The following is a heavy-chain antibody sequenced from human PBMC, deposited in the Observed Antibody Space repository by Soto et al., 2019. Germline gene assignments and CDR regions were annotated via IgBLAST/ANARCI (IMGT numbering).Heavy chain of an antibody. V-gene: IGHV3-23*01. CDR2: ISGSGRST. D-gene: IGHD3-16*01. J-gene: IGHJ4*03. CDR1: GLTFSSFA. Sequence: QSGGSLRLSCAASGLTFSSFAINWVRLAPGRGLEWVSGISGSGRSTYYADSVQGRFTISRDNSRNTVDLEMNSLRAEDTAVYYCATLGGDGYNHALDYWGPGTLVTVSS. CDR3: ATLGGDGYNHALDY.